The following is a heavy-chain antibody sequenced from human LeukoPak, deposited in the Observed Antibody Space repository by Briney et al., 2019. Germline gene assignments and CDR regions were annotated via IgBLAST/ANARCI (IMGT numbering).Heavy chain of an antibody. D-gene: IGHD1-14*01. V-gene: IGHV1-24*01. CDR3: ATITTTTDY. Sequence: ASVKVSCKVSGYTLIELSMHWVRQAPGKGLEWMAGFDPEDGETIYAQKFQGRVTMTEDTSTDAAYMELSSLRSEDTAIYYSATITTTTDYWGQGTLVTVSS. J-gene: IGHJ4*02. CDR1: GYTLIELS. CDR2: FDPEDGET.